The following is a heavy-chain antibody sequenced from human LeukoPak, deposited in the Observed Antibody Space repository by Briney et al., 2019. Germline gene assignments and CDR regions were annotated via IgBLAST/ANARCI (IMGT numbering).Heavy chain of an antibody. D-gene: IGHD4-17*01. Sequence: GGSLRLSCAASGFTFSTYTLSWVRQAPGKGLEWVSAVNGGGNTWYAGSVKGRFTISRDNSKNTLYLQMNSLRAEDTAIYYCAKERQAGDYFTSDYWGLGTLVTVSS. CDR2: VNGGGNT. V-gene: IGHV3-23*01. CDR3: AKERQAGDYFTSDY. J-gene: IGHJ4*02. CDR1: GFTFSTYT.